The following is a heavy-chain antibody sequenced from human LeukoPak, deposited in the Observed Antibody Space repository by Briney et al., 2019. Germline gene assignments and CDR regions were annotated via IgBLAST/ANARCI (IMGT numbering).Heavy chain of an antibody. CDR2: IKQDGSEK. CDR3: AREFPSTTASYYIDY. CDR1: GFTFSSYW. J-gene: IGHJ4*02. V-gene: IGHV3-7*01. Sequence: PGGSLRLSCAASGFTFSSYWMSWVRQAPGKGLEWVANIKQDGSEKYYVDSVKGRFTISRDNAKNSLYLQMNSLRAEDTAVYYCAREFPSTTASYYIDYWGQGTLVTVSS. D-gene: IGHD1-1*01.